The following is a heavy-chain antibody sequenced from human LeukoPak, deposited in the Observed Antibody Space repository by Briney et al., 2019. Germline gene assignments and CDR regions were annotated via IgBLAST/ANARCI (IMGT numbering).Heavy chain of an antibody. CDR3: TTDRPSSSGYL. Sequence: GGSLRLSCAASGFTFSNAWMSWVRQAPGKGLEWVGRIKSKTDGGTTDYAAPVKGRFTISRDDSKNTLYLQMNSLNTEDTAVYYCTTDRPSSSGYLWGQGTLVTVSS. V-gene: IGHV3-15*01. CDR2: IKSKTDGGTT. J-gene: IGHJ4*02. CDR1: GFTFSNAW. D-gene: IGHD3-22*01.